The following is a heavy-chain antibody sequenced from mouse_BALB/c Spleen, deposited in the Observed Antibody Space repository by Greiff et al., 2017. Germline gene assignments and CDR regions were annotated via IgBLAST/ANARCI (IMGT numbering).Heavy chain of an antibody. D-gene: IGHD2-3*01. CDR2: IYPGDGDT. Sequence: VQLQESGPELVKPGASVKISCKASGYAFSSSWMNWVKQRPGQGLEWIGRIYPGDGDTNYNGKFKGKATLTADKSSSTAYMQLSSLTSVDSAVYFCARIDGFYAMDYWGQGTSVTVSS. V-gene: IGHV1-82*01. CDR1: GYAFSSSW. J-gene: IGHJ4*01. CDR3: ARIDGFYAMDY.